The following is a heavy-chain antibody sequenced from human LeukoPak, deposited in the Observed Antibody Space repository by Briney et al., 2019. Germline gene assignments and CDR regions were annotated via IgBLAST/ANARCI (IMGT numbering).Heavy chain of an antibody. CDR1: GVSISGGAYY. J-gene: IGHJ4*02. Sequence: MTSETLSLTCTVSGVSISGGAYYWSWVRQHPGKGLEWIGNIYHSGSTYYNPSLKSRVSISIDTSKNQFSLKVNSVTAADTAVYYCARQFDYGDYPAFDYWGQGTLVTVSS. CDR2: IYHSGST. D-gene: IGHD4-17*01. CDR3: ARQFDYGDYPAFDY. V-gene: IGHV4-31*03.